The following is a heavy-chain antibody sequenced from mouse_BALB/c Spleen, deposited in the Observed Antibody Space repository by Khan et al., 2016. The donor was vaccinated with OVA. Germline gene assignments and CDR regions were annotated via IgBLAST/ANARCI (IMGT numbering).Heavy chain of an antibody. CDR2: ISTYYGDS. J-gene: IGHJ3*01. Sequence: QVQLKESGAELVRPGVSVKISCKGSGYIFTDFSMHWVKRRHAKSLEWIGVISTYYGDSIYNQNFKDKATLTVEKSSSTAYMELARLTSEDSAIYDWARGSGNYRVADWGQGTLVTVAA. CDR1: GYIFTDFS. D-gene: IGHD2-1*01. CDR3: ARGSGNYRVAD. V-gene: IGHV1S137*01.